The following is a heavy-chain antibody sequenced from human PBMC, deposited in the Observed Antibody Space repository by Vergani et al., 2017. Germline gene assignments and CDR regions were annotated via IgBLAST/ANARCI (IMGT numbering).Heavy chain of an antibody. V-gene: IGHV1-8*02. CDR3: ARLSRDYDYVWGSYSKNYYGMDV. D-gene: IGHD3-16*01. CDR2: MNPNSGNT. Sequence: VQLVQSGAEVKKPGSSVKVSCKASGGTFSSYAISWVRQATGQGLEWMGWMNPNSGNTGYAQKFQGRVTMTRNTSISTVYMELSSLRSEDTAVYYCARLSRDYDYVWGSYSKNYYGMDVWGQGTTVTVSS. CDR1: GGTFSSYA. J-gene: IGHJ6*02.